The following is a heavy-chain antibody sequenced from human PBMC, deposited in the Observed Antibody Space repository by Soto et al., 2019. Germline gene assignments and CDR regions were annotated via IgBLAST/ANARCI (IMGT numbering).Heavy chain of an antibody. CDR1: GGTFSSYA. V-gene: IGHV1-69*12. D-gene: IGHD6-13*01. CDR2: IIPIFGTA. CDR3: ARDFDGEYSSSWSNYSYCGMDV. Sequence: QVQLVQSGAEVKKPGSSVKVSCKASGGTFSSYAISWVRQAPGQGLEWMGGIIPIFGTANYAQKFQGRVTITADESTSTASMELSRLRSEDTAVYYCARDFDGEYSSSWSNYSYCGMDVWGQGTTVTVSS. J-gene: IGHJ6*02.